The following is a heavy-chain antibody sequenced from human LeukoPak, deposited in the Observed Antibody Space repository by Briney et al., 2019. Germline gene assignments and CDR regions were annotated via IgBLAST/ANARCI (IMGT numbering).Heavy chain of an antibody. CDR3: ARDQETSGWYAEGWFDP. D-gene: IGHD6-19*01. CDR2: ISSSSSYI. CDR1: GFTFSSYS. J-gene: IGHJ5*02. Sequence: PGGSLRLSCAASGFTFSSYSMNWVRQAPGKGLEWVSSISSSSSYIYYADSVKGRFTISRDNAKNSLYLQMNSLRAEDTAVYYCARDQETSGWYAEGWFDPWGQGTLVTVSS. V-gene: IGHV3-21*01.